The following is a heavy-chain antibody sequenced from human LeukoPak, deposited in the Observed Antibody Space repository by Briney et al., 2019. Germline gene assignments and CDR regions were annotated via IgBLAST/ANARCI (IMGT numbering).Heavy chain of an antibody. Sequence: SVKVSCKASGGTFSSYAISWVRQAPGQGLEWMGGIIPIFDTTNYAQNFQGRVTITADKSTSTAYMELSSLRSEDTAVYYCARAPRSYSSRWNARWLDPWGQGSLVTVSS. J-gene: IGHJ5*02. D-gene: IGHD6-13*01. CDR2: IIPIFDTT. CDR3: ARAPRSYSSRWNARWLDP. CDR1: GGTFSSYA. V-gene: IGHV1-69*06.